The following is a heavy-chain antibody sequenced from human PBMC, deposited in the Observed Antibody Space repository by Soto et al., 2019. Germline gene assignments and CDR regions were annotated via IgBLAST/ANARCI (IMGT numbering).Heavy chain of an antibody. D-gene: IGHD3-3*01. CDR2: ISYEGSNK. CDR3: AKVALRFLEWLVPRDYYGMDV. CDR1: GFTFSSYG. J-gene: IGHJ6*02. Sequence: QVQLVESGGGVVQPGRSLRLSCAASGFTFSSYGMHWVRQAPGKGLGGGAVISYEGSNKYYADSVKGQFTISRDNSKNTLYLQMNSLRAEDTAVYYCAKVALRFLEWLVPRDYYGMDVWGQGTTVTVSS. V-gene: IGHV3-30*18.